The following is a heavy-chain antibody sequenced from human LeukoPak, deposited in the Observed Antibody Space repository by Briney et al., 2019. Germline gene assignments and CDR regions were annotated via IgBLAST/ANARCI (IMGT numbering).Heavy chain of an antibody. CDR1: GYTFTGSH. D-gene: IGHD2-2*01. V-gene: IGHV1-2*06. J-gene: IGHJ4*02. CDR3: ARYCSSTSCYSDY. Sequence: ASVKVSCKASGYTFTGSHLHWVRQAPGQGLEYMGRINPISGGTVYAQKFQGGDTMTRDTSITTAYMELTRLTSDDTAVYYCARYCSSTSCYSDYWGQGTLVTVSS. CDR2: INPISGGT.